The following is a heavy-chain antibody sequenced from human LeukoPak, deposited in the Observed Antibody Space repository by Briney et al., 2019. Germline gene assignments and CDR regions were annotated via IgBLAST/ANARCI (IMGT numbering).Heavy chain of an antibody. V-gene: IGHV4-59*08. Sequence: SETLSLTCTVSGGSISSYYWSWIRQPPGKGLEWIGYIYYSGSTNYNPPLKSRVSISVDTSKNQFSLKLNSVTAADTAVYYCARLPTHWGQGTLVTVSS. D-gene: IGHD4-17*01. J-gene: IGHJ4*02. CDR2: IYYSGST. CDR3: ARLPTH. CDR1: GGSISSYY.